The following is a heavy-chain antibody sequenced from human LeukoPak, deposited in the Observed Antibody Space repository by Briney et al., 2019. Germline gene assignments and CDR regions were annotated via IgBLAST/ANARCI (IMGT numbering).Heavy chain of an antibody. V-gene: IGHV1-8*02. CDR1: GYTFTSYG. CDR2: MNPNSGNT. CDR3: ARVPDLGYCSGGSCYRFDY. J-gene: IGHJ4*02. Sequence: ASVKVSCKASGYTFTSYGINWVRQATGQGLEWMGWMNPNSGNTGYAQKFQGRVTMTRNTSINTAYMELSSLRSEDAAVYYCARVPDLGYCSGGSCYRFDYWGQGTLVTVSS. D-gene: IGHD2-15*01.